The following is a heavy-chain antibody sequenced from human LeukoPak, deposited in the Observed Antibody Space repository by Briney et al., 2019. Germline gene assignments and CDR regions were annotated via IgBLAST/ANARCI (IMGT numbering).Heavy chain of an antibody. CDR2: ISGDGVST. CDR3: ARESGRFDY. J-gene: IGHJ4*02. V-gene: IGHV3-43*02. CDR1: GLPIAAFA. Sequence: PGGSLRLSCVASGLPIAAFAMHWVRQAPGKGLEWVSLISGDGVSTFYADSAKGRFSISRDNSKNSLSLEMNSLRTEDTAMYYCARESGRFDYWGQGTLVAVSS.